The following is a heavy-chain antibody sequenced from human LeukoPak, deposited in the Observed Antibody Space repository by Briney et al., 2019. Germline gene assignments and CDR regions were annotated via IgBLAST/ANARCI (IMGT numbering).Heavy chain of an antibody. CDR1: GFTFSSYG. Sequence: GGSLRLSCAASGFTFSSYGMHWVRQAPGKGLEWVAVIWYDGSNKYYADSVKGRFTISRDNSKNTLYLQMNSLRVEDTAVYYCARDLEAMVSFLDYWGQGTLVTVSS. J-gene: IGHJ4*02. V-gene: IGHV3-33*01. D-gene: IGHD5-18*01. CDR2: IWYDGSNK. CDR3: ARDLEAMVSFLDY.